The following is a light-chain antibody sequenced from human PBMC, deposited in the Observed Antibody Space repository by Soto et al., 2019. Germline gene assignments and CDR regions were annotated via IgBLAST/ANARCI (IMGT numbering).Light chain of an antibody. Sequence: QSALTQPRSVSGSPGQSVTISCTGTSSDVGGYNYVSWYQQHPGKAPKVMIYDVSERPSGVPDRFSGSKSGNTASLTISGLQAEDEDESYCCSYAGSPRYVFGTGTKLTVL. CDR3: CSYAGSPRYV. CDR1: SSDVGGYNY. CDR2: DVS. V-gene: IGLV2-11*01. J-gene: IGLJ1*01.